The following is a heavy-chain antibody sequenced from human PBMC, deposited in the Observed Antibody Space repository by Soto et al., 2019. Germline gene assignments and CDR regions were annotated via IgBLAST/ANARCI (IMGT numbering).Heavy chain of an antibody. V-gene: IGHV3-30*18. D-gene: IGHD1-26*01. J-gene: IGHJ4*02. CDR2: ISYDGSNK. CDR1: GFTFSSYG. CDR3: ANGSYSGRYSDFDC. Sequence: GGSLRLSCAASGFTFSSYGMFWVRQAPGRGLEWVAFISYDGSNKCSDSVKGRFTISRDNSKNTLYLQMNSLRAEDTAVYYCANGSYSGRYSDFDCWGQGTLVTVSS.